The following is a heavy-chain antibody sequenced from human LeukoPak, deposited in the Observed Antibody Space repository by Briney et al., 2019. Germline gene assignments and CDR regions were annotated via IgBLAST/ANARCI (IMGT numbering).Heavy chain of an antibody. J-gene: IGHJ4*02. V-gene: IGHV3-30*02. CDR3: ARDLQGNTTGPGEY. CDR1: GFSFSNYG. Sequence: GGSLRLSCIASGFSFSNYGTHWVRQAPGKGLEWVTFMQYDGSVEFYADSVKGRFTISRDNAKNSLYLQMNSLRVEDTAVYYCARDLQGNTTGPGEYWGQGTLVTVSS. D-gene: IGHD1-1*01. CDR2: MQYDGSVE.